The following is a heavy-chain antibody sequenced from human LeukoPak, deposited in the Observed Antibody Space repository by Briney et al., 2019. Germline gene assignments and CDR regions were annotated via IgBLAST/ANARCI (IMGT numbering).Heavy chain of an antibody. CDR2: IYHSGST. J-gene: IGHJ4*02. CDR1: GYSISSGYY. V-gene: IGHV4-38-2*02. CDR3: ARDRYYDSSGYQGGPFDY. Sequence: AETLSLTCTVSGYSISSGYYWGWIRQPPGKGLEWIGSIYHSGSTYYSPSLKSRVTISVDTSKNQFSLKLSSVTAADTAVYYCARDRYYDSSGYQGGPFDYWGQGTLVTVSS. D-gene: IGHD3-22*01.